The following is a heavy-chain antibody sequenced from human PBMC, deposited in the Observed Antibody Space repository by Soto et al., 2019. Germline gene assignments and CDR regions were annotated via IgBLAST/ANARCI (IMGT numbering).Heavy chain of an antibody. CDR2: IYWNDDK. Sequence: QITLKESGPTLVNPTQTLTLTCTFSGFSLDTSGEGVGWIRQPPGKALEWLALIYWNDDKRYSPSLRSRLTITKDTSKNQVVLTMTNMDPVDTATYYCAHRQRPDCSSTSCSNWFDPWGQGTLVTVSS. J-gene: IGHJ5*02. CDR3: AHRQRPDCSSTSCSNWFDP. V-gene: IGHV2-5*01. CDR1: GFSLDTSGEG. D-gene: IGHD2-2*01.